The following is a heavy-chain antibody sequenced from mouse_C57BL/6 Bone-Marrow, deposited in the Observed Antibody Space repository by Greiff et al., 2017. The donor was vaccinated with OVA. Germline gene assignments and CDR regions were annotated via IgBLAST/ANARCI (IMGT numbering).Heavy chain of an antibody. CDR1: GFNIKDDY. D-gene: IGHD6-5*01. CDR2: IDPENGDT. CDR3: TSYCNFGY. V-gene: IGHV14-4*01. Sequence: VQLQQSGAELVRPGASVKLSCTASGFNIKDDYMHWVKQRPEQGLEWIGWIDPENGDTEYASKFQGKATITADTSSNTAYLQLSSLTSEDTSVYYCTSYCNFGYWGQGTTLTVSS. J-gene: IGHJ2*01.